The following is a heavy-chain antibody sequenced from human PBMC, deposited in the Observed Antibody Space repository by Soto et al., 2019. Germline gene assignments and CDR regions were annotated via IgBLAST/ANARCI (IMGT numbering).Heavy chain of an antibody. CDR3: ASGAITMVRGVTNYYYYGMDV. D-gene: IGHD3-10*01. CDR2: IYYSGST. J-gene: IGHJ6*02. V-gene: IGHV4-39*01. CDR1: GGSISSSSYY. Sequence: PSETLSLTCTVSGGSISSSSYYWGWIRQPPGKGLEWIGSIYYSGSTYYNPSLKSRVTISVDTSKNQFSLKLSSVTAADTAVCYCASGAITMVRGVTNYYYYGMDVWGQGTTVTVSS.